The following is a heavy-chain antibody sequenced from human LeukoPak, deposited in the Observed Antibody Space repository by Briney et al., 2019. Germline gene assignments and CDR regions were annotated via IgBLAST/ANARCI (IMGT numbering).Heavy chain of an antibody. CDR2: INHSGST. Sequence: SETLSLTCAVYGGSFSGYYWSWIRQPPGKGLEWIGEINHSGSTNYNPSLKSRVTISVDTSKNQFSLKLSSVTAADTAVYYCARGNYYYGSGSYYVGYYFDYWGQEPWSPSPQ. J-gene: IGHJ4*01. CDR3: ARGNYYYGSGSYYVGYYFDY. CDR1: GGSFSGYY. V-gene: IGHV4-34*01. D-gene: IGHD3-10*01.